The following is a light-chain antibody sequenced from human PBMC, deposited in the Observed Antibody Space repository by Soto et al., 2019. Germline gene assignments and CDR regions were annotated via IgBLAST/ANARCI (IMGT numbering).Light chain of an antibody. CDR1: SGHSSYA. Sequence: QLVLTLSPSASASLGASVKLTCTLSSGHSSYAIAWHQQQPEKGPRYLMKVNSDGSHSKGDGIPDRFSGSRSGAERYLTISSLQSEDEADYYCQTWGTGIAVFGGGTQLTVL. J-gene: IGLJ7*01. CDR2: VNSDGSH. CDR3: QTWGTGIAV. V-gene: IGLV4-69*01.